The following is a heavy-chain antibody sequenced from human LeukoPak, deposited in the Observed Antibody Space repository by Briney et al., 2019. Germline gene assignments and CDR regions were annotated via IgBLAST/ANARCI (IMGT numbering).Heavy chain of an antibody. CDR3: AKKSGYYYGLIDY. J-gene: IGHJ4*02. V-gene: IGHV1-2*02. Sequence: GASVKVSCKASGYTFTGYYMHWVRQAPGQGLEWMGWINPNSGGTNYAQKLQGRVSIARDTSISTAYMDLSRLRSDDTAVYYCAKKSGYYYGLIDYWGQGTLVTVSS. CDR2: INPNSGGT. D-gene: IGHD3-22*01. CDR1: GYTFTGYY.